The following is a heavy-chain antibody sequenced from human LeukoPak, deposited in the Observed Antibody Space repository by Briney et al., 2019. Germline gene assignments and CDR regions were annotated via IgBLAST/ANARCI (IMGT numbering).Heavy chain of an antibody. V-gene: IGHV4-34*01. CDR1: GGSFSGYY. CDR3: ARNKLGYCSGGSCSGFDP. D-gene: IGHD2-15*01. Sequence: SETLSLTCAVYGGSFSGYYWSWIRQPPGKGLEWIGEINHSGSTNYNPSLKSRVTISVDTSKNQFSLKLSSVTAADTAVYYCARNKLGYCSGGSCSGFDPWGQGTLVTASS. J-gene: IGHJ5*02. CDR2: INHSGST.